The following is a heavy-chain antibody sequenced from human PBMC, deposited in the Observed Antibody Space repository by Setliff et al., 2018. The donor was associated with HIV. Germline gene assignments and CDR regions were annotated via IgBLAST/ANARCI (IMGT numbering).Heavy chain of an antibody. D-gene: IGHD3-22*01. V-gene: IGHV4-61*09. Sequence: PSETLSLTCTVSGVSIRSDVYYWSWIRQPAGKGLEWIGHIYTSGSTNYNPSLKSRVTMSVDTSKNQFSRKLSSVTAADTAVYYCARVVGYYDSSGYPNYYYYYMDVWGKGTTVTVSS. CDR1: GVSIRSDVYY. CDR3: ARVVGYYDSSGYPNYYYYYMDV. J-gene: IGHJ6*03. CDR2: IYTSGST.